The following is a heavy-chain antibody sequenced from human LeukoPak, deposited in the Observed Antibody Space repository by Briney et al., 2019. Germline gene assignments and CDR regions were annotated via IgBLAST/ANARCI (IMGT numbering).Heavy chain of an antibody. D-gene: IGHD3-22*01. Sequence: SQTLSLTCTVSGGSISSGDYYWSWTRQPPGKGLEWIGYIYYSGSTYYNPSLKSRVTISVDTSKNQFSLKLSSVTAADTAVYYCARANYYDSSGVGYWGQGTLVTVSS. CDR3: ARANYYDSSGVGY. CDR1: GGSISSGDYY. V-gene: IGHV4-30-4*01. J-gene: IGHJ4*02. CDR2: IYYSGST.